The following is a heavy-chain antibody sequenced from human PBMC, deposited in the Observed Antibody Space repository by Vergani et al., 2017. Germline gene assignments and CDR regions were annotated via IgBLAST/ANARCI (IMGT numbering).Heavy chain of an antibody. J-gene: IGHJ3*02. CDR1: GGSISSSNW. D-gene: IGHD1-26*01. Sequence: QVQLQESGPGLVKPPGTLSLTCAVSGGSISSSNWWSWVRQPPGKGLEWIGEIYHSGSTNYNPSLKSRVTISVEKSKNQFSLKVSSVTAADTAVYYCARVIRWELQPQAFDIWGQGTMVTVSS. CDR2: IYHSGST. CDR3: ARVIRWELQPQAFDI. V-gene: IGHV4-4*03.